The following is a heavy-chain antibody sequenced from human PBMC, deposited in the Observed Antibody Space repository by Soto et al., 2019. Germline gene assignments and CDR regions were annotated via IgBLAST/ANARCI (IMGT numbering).Heavy chain of an antibody. D-gene: IGHD3-10*01. CDR2: IYWDDDK. Sequence: QITLKESGPTLVKPTQTLTLTCTFSGFSLSTSGVGVGWIRQPPGKALEWLALIYWDDDKRYSPSLKSRLTITKDTTKNQVVLTMTNIDPVDTATYYCAHIPLYGSGSYYYYYGMDVWGQGTTVTVSS. CDR3: AHIPLYGSGSYYYYYGMDV. CDR1: GFSLSTSGVG. V-gene: IGHV2-5*02. J-gene: IGHJ6*02.